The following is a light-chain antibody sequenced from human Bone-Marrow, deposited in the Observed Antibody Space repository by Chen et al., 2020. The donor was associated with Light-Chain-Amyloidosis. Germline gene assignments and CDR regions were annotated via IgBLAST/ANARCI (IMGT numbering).Light chain of an antibody. Sequence: SYELTQPPSVSVSPGQTARITCSGDVLPTKYAYWYQQKPGQAPVLVIHRDTERPSGISERFSGSSSGKTATLTISGVQAEDEADYHCQSADSSGTYEVIFGGGTKLTVL. V-gene: IGLV3-25*03. J-gene: IGLJ2*01. CDR2: RDT. CDR3: QSADSSGTYEVI. CDR1: VLPTKY.